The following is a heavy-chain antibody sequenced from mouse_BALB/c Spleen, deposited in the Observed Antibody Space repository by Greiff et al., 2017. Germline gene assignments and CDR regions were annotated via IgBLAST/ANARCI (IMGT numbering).Heavy chain of an antibody. D-gene: IGHD2-1*01. CDR3: ARSYYGNYVDAMDY. CDR1: GFNIKDTY. J-gene: IGHJ4*01. Sequence: EVQLQQSGAELVKPGASVKLSCTASGFNIKDTYMHWVKQRPEQGLEWIGRIDPANGNTKYDPKFQGKATITADTSSNTAYLQLSSLTSEDTAVYYCARSYYGNYVDAMDYWGQGTSVTVSS. V-gene: IGHV14-3*02. CDR2: IDPANGNT.